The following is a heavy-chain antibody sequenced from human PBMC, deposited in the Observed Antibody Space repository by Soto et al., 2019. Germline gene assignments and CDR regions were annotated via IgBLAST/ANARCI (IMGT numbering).Heavy chain of an antibody. J-gene: IGHJ1*01. CDR2: IYYSGST. CDR1: GGSISSYY. D-gene: IGHD6-13*01. CDR3: AREGAYSSSWSRYFQH. V-gene: IGHV4-59*01. Sequence: PSETLSLTCTVSGGSISSYYWSWIRQPPGKGLEWIGYIYYSGSTNYNPSLKSRVTISVDTSKNQFSLKLSSVTAADTAVYYCAREGAYSSSWSRYFQHWGQGTLVTVSS.